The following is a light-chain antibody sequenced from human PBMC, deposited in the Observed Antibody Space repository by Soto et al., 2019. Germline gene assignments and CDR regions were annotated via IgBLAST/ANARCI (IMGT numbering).Light chain of an antibody. CDR1: QSVFSS. J-gene: IGKJ4*01. CDR2: DAS. CDR3: NQRSNWPLT. V-gene: IGKV3-11*01. Sequence: PGERATLSCRASQSVFSSLAWYQQKPGQAPRLLIYDASTRATAIPARFRGSGSGTDFTLTISSLEPEDFAVYYCNQRSNWPLTFGGGTKVEIK.